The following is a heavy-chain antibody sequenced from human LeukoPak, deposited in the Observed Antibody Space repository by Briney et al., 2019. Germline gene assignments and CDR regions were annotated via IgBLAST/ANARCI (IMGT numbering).Heavy chain of an antibody. CDR3: ARARRGYYDSSGYYGDY. CDR1: GYTFTSYG. CDR2: ISAYNGNT. V-gene: IGHV1-18*01. Sequence: ASVKVSCKASGYTFTSYGITWVRQAPGQGLEWMGWISAYNGNTNYAQKLQGRVTMTRDMSTSTVYMELSSLRSEDTAVYYCARARRGYYDSSGYYGDYWGQGTLVTVSS. D-gene: IGHD3-22*01. J-gene: IGHJ4*02.